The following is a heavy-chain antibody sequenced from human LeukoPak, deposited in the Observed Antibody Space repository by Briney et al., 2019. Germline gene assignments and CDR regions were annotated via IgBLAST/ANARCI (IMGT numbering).Heavy chain of an antibody. CDR2: ISSSSSTI. Sequence: GGSLRLSCAASGFTFSSYSMNWVRQAPGKGLEWVSYISSSSSTIYYADSVKGRFTISRDNAKNSLYLQMNSLRAEDTAVYYCARSGYNILTSYCAYWGQGTLVTVSS. CDR3: ARSGYNILTSYCAY. CDR1: GFTFSSYS. V-gene: IGHV3-48*01. D-gene: IGHD3-9*01. J-gene: IGHJ4*02.